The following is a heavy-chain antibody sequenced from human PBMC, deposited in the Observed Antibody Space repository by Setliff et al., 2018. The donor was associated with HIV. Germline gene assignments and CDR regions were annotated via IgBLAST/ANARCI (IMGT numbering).Heavy chain of an antibody. Sequence: AAVKVSCKTSGYIFIRYYIFWVRQAPGQGLEWMGNINPHTGVTKYAEKFQGRVTMTRDTSINTIYMELSRLRSDDTAVYYCARDLRDGFEEWFSTLDDGMDVWGQGTTVTVSS. CDR3: ARDLRDGFEEWFSTLDDGMDV. CDR2: INPHTGVT. J-gene: IGHJ6*02. V-gene: IGHV1-2*02. D-gene: IGHD3-3*01. CDR1: GYIFIRYY.